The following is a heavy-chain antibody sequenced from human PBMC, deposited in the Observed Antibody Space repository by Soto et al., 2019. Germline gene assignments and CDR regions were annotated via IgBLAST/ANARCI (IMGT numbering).Heavy chain of an antibody. J-gene: IGHJ4*02. V-gene: IGHV3-74*01. Sequence: VQLVASGGDLVQPGGSLRLSCAASGFTFSNYWMHWVRQGPGKGLVWVSRVNSDESSTSYADSVKGRFTISRDNAKNTLYLQMSSLRFEDTALYYCVRFECGRTAVVTAMEANGYWGQGTLVTVSS. CDR2: VNSDESST. CDR1: GFTFSNYW. D-gene: IGHD2-21*02. CDR3: VRFECGRTAVVTAMEANGY.